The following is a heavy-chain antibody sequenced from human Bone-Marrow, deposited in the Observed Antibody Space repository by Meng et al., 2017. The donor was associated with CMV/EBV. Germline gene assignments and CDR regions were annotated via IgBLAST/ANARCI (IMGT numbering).Heavy chain of an antibody. J-gene: IGHJ6*02. CDR2: IYHSGST. V-gene: IGHV4-39*07. D-gene: IGHD3-3*01. CDR1: GGSISSSSYY. CDR3: ARVVAGTGVVIPYYYYGMDV. Sequence: GSLRLSCTVSGGSISSSSYYWGWIRQPPGKGLEWIGSIYHSGSTNYNPSLKSRVTISVDKSKNQFSLKLSSVTAADTAVYYCARVVAGTGVVIPYYYYGMDVWGQGTTVTVSS.